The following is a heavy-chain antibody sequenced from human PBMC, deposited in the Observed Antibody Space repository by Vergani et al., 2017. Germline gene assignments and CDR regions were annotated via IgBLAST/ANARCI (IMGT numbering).Heavy chain of an antibody. CDR2: INYSGRT. Sequence: QVQLQQWGAGLLKPSETLSLTCTVSSGSISGANWYTWVRQSPGKGLEWIGEINYSGRTNYNWDLQNRVVSISLDKPKSQFSLNLSSLNAADTAVYYCARVAYSSSWYVDSWGQGILVTVSS. V-gene: IGHV4-4*02. J-gene: IGHJ4*02. CDR1: SGSISGANW. CDR3: ARVAYSSSWYVDS. D-gene: IGHD6-13*01.